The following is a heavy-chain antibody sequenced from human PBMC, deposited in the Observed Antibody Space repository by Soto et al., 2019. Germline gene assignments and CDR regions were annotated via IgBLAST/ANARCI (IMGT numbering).Heavy chain of an antibody. CDR3: AKGRGGSGSLTPRVDF. J-gene: IGHJ4*02. CDR2: ISGGVDTT. Sequence: EVQLLESGGGLVQPGGSLRLSCAASGFTFNNYAMTWVRQAPGKGLEGVSDISGGVDTTSYPYSVKGRFTVTRDGSKNTRYLQVSSLRAEDTALYYCAKGRGGSGSLTPRVDFWGQGTLVTVSS. D-gene: IGHD3-10*01. CDR1: GFTFNNYA. V-gene: IGHV3-23*01.